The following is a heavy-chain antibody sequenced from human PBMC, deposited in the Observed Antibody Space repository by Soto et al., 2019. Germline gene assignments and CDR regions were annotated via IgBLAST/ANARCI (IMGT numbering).Heavy chain of an antibody. Sequence: SETLSLTCAVSGGSISSGGFAWSWIRQPPGKGLECIGYIYHTRSTYYNPSLKSRFTISVDRSKNQFTLRLSSVTAADTAIYYCARGTFVRKGYYDASDYYCFDYWGQGTLVTVSS. J-gene: IGHJ4*02. CDR2: IYHTRST. CDR3: ARGTFVRKGYYDASDYYCFDY. V-gene: IGHV4-30-2*01. D-gene: IGHD3-22*01. CDR1: GGSISSGGFA.